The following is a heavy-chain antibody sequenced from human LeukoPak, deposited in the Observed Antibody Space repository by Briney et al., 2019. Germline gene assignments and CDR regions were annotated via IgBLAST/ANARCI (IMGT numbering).Heavy chain of an antibody. V-gene: IGHV4-4*02. CDR3: AKNAWYCLDY. CDR2: IFHSGST. D-gene: IGHD6-13*01. J-gene: IGHJ4*02. CDR1: GDSIGNNIW. Sequence: SETLSLTCTVSGDSIGNNIWWSWVRQPPGKGLEWIGEIFHSGSTNYNPSLKSRVTISLDKSKNQVALRVDSLTAADTAVYYCAKNAWYCLDYWGQGTLVTVSS.